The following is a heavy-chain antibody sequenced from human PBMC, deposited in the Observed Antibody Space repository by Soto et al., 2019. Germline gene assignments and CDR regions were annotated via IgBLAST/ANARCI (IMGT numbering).Heavy chain of an antibody. V-gene: IGHV4-61*01. D-gene: IGHD2-15*01. Sequence: KPSETLSLTCTVSGGSISSSSYYWGWIRQPPGKGLEWIGYIYYSGSTNYNPSLKSRVTISVDTSKNQFSLKLSFVTAGDTAVYYCAREGYCSGGSCYSRTDYWGQGTLVTVSS. CDR1: GGSISSSSYY. CDR3: AREGYCSGGSCYSRTDY. J-gene: IGHJ4*02. CDR2: IYYSGST.